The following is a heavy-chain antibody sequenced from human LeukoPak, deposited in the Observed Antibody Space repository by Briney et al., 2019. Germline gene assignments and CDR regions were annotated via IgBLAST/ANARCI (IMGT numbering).Heavy chain of an antibody. CDR2: ISSSSSYI. CDR1: GFTFSSYS. CDR3: ARGVDYDFWYMDV. V-gene: IGHV3-21*01. D-gene: IGHD3-3*01. J-gene: IGHJ6*03. Sequence: GGSLRLSCAASGFTFSSYSMNWVRQAPGKGPEWVSSISSSSSYIYYADSVKGRFTISRDNAKNSLYLQMNSLRAEDTAVYYCARGVDYDFWYMDVWGKGTTVTVSS.